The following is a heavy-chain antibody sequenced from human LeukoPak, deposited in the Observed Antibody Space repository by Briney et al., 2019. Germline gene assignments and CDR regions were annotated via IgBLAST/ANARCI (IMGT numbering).Heavy chain of an antibody. CDR1: GFTFSTYS. CDR2: ISGSSSYI. J-gene: IGHJ6*03. V-gene: IGHV3-21*01. Sequence: GGSLRLSCAASGFTFSTYSMNWVRQAPGKGLEWVSSISGSSSYIYYADSVKGRFTISRDNAKNSLYLQMNSLRAEDTAVYYCARDGDILTGYYPHYYMDVWGKGTTVTVSS. D-gene: IGHD3-9*01. CDR3: ARDGDILTGYYPHYYMDV.